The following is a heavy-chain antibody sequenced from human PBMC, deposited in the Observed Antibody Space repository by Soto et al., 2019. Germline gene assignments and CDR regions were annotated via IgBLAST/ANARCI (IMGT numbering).Heavy chain of an antibody. V-gene: IGHV3-21*01. J-gene: IGHJ6*03. D-gene: IGHD2-15*01. Sequence: GGSLRLSCAASGFTFSSYSMNWVRQAPGKGLEWVSSISSSSSYIYYADSVKGRFTISRDNAKNSLYLQMNSLRAEDTAVYYCARDHSYCSGGSCHKDPYYYYYMDVWGKGTTVPVSS. CDR2: ISSSSSYI. CDR1: GFTFSSYS. CDR3: ARDHSYCSGGSCHKDPYYYYYMDV.